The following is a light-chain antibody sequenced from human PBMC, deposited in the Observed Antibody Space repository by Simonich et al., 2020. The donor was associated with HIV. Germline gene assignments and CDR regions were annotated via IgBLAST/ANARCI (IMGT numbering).Light chain of an antibody. CDR3: QTWVTSFHEV. CDR1: SGHRSYA. V-gene: IGLV4-69*02. CDR2: VNSDGSH. Sequence: QLVLTHSPSASASLGASVKLTCTLSSGHRSYAIAWHQQQPEKGPRYLMKVNSDGSHSKGDGIPDRFSGSSAGAERYLTISSRQSEDEADYYCQTWVTSFHEVFGGGTKLTVL. J-gene: IGLJ3*02.